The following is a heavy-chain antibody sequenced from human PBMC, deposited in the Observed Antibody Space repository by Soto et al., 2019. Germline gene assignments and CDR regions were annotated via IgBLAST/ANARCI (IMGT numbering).Heavy chain of an antibody. V-gene: IGHV3-48*03. CDR2: ISSSGSTI. CDR3: ARDFSPSVAPAGFDI. J-gene: IGHJ3*02. Sequence: PGGCMRLSSAACGFSLSSYEMNWVRKAPGKGLEWVSYISSSGSTIYYADSVKGRFTISTDNAENSLYLQMNSLRAEDTAVYYCARDFSPSVAPAGFDICGQGTMGTVS. CDR1: GFSLSSYE. D-gene: IGHD6-19*01.